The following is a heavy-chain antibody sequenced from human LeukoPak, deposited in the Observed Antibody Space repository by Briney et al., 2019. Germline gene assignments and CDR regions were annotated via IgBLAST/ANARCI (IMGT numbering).Heavy chain of an antibody. CDR2: ISGSGGTT. V-gene: IGHV3-23*01. CDR1: GFTFSNYG. CDR3: ARDRTITMIEGLNQGFFDL. J-gene: IGHJ2*01. D-gene: IGHD3-22*01. Sequence: GGTLRLSCAASGFTFSNYGLNWARQAPGRGLEWVSGISGSGGTTYYADSVKGRFTISRDNSKNTLYLQMNSLRAEDTAVYYCARDRTITMIEGLNQGFFDLWGRGTLVTVSS.